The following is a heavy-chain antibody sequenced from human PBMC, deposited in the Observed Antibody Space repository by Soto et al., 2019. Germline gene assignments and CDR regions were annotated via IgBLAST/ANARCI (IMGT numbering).Heavy chain of an antibody. V-gene: IGHV3-30*18. J-gene: IGHJ4*02. CDR2: ISYDGSSK. CDR1: GFTFSSYG. Sequence: GGSLRLSCAASGFTFSSYGMHWVRQAPGKGLEWVAVISYDGSSKYYADSVKGRFTISRDNSKNTLYLQMNSLRAEDTAVYYCAKDHGIGGNFDYWGQGTLVTVSS. CDR3: AKDHGIGGNFDY. D-gene: IGHD1-20*01.